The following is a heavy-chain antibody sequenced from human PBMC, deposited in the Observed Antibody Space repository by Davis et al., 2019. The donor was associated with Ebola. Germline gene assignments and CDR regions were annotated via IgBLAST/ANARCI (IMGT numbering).Heavy chain of an antibody. D-gene: IGHD1-26*01. CDR3: TRSYSAGYYGWYFDF. V-gene: IGHV3-49*03. CDR1: GFSFEDYA. Sequence: GGSLRLSCRVSGFSFEDYAINWIRQAPGQGLEWVGLISSTRFGGTPEFAASVKGRFTISRDDSNSIANLQLNSLKTEDTAVYYCTRSYSAGYYGWYFDFWGQGTLVTVSS. J-gene: IGHJ4*02. CDR2: ISSTRFGGTP.